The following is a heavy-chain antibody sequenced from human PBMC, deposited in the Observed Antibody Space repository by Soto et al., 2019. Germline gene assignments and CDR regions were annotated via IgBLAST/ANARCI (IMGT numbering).Heavy chain of an antibody. CDR2: IYYSGST. J-gene: IGHJ5*02. CDR3: GSKGIAGAGTLNWFDP. Sequence: SETLSLTSTDSGGSISSRSYYWVWIRHPPGKGLERIGRIYYSGSTYYNPSPKSRVTISVDNSKNQFSLKLGSGTAADTAVYYCGSKGIAGAGTLNWFDPWSQGTLVTV. CDR1: GGSISSRSYY. V-gene: IGHV4-39*01. D-gene: IGHD6-13*01.